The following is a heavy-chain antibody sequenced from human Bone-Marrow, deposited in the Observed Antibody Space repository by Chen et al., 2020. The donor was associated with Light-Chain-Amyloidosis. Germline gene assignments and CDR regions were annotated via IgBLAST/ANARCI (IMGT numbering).Heavy chain of an antibody. CDR2: ISYDGNNQ. CDR3: AKDLQTYGDYDYYYYGLDV. D-gene: IGHD4-17*01. CDR1: GFTFRTYG. J-gene: IGHJ6*02. Sequence: QVQLVESGGGVVQPGKSLRLSCAASGFTFRTYGMHWVRQAPGKGLEWVAVISYDGNNQYYSDSVKGRFTISRDNSKNTVYLQMNSLRLEDTALYYCAKDLQTYGDYDYYYYGLDVWGQGTAVTVSS. V-gene: IGHV3-30*18.